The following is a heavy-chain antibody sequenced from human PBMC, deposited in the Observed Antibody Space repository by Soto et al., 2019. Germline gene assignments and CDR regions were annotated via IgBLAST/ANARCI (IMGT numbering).Heavy chain of an antibody. CDR1: GDSVSSNSAA. CDR2: TYYRSKWYN. V-gene: IGHV6-1*01. D-gene: IGHD6-13*01. CDR3: ARDPLYSSIHPYYFDY. J-gene: IGHJ4*02. Sequence: SQTLSLTCAISGDSVSSNSAAWNWIRQSPSRGLEGLGRTYYRSKWYNDYAVSVKSRITINPDTSKNQFSLQLNSVTPEDTAVYYCARDPLYSSIHPYYFDYSGQGTLVTVSS.